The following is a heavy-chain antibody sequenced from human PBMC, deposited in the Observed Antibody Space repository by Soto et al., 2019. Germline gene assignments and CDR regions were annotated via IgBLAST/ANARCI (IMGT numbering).Heavy chain of an antibody. D-gene: IGHD3-10*01. V-gene: IGHV4-59*01. CDR3: ARLGPSGFSPYG. CDR1: GGSISSYY. CDR2: IYYSGST. J-gene: IGHJ4*02. Sequence: PSETLSLTCTVSGGSISSYYLSWIRQPPGKGLEWIGYIYYSGSTNYNPSLKSRVTISVDTSKNQFSLKLSSVTAADTAVYYCARLGPSGFSPYGWGQGTLVTVSS.